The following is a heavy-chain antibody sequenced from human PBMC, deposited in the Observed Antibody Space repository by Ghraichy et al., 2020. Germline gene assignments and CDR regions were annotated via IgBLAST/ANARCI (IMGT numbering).Heavy chain of an antibody. CDR3: ARQPYCSSTSCYPGDNWFDP. CDR1: GGSISSYY. CDR2: IYYSGST. D-gene: IGHD2-2*01. V-gene: IGHV4-59*08. J-gene: IGHJ5*02. Sequence: SETLSLTCTVSGGSISSYYWSWIRQPPGKGLEWIGYIYYSGSTNYNPSLKSRVTISVDTSKNQFSLKLSSVTAADTAVYYCARQPYCSSTSCYPGDNWFDPWGQGTLVTVSS.